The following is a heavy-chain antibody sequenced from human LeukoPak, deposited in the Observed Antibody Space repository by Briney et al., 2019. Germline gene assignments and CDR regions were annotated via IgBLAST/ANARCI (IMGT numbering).Heavy chain of an antibody. D-gene: IGHD4-23*01. CDR1: GFTFSSYA. CDR2: ISWNSGSI. CDR3: AKSSSHYGGAFDY. Sequence: GGSLRLSCAASGFTFSSYAMSWVRQAPGKGLEWVSGISWNSGSIGYADSVKGRFTISRDNAKNSLYLQMNSLRAEDMALYYCAKSSSHYGGAFDYWGQGTLVTVSS. V-gene: IGHV3-9*03. J-gene: IGHJ4*02.